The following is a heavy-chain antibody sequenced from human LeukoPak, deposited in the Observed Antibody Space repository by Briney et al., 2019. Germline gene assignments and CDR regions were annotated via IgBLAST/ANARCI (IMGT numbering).Heavy chain of an antibody. V-gene: IGHV4-59*01. CDR3: ARDQDGYNLFDY. J-gene: IGHJ4*02. CDR1: GGSISSYY. D-gene: IGHD5-24*01. CDR2: IYYSGST. Sequence: SETLSLTCTVSGGSISSYYWSWIRQPPGKGLEWIGYIYYSGSTNYNPSLKSRVTISVDTSKNQFSLKLSSVTASDTAVYYCARDQDGYNLFDYWGQGTLVTVSS.